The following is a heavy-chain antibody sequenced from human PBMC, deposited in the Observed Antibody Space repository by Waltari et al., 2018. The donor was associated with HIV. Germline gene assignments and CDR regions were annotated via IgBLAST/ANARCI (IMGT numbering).Heavy chain of an antibody. D-gene: IGHD6-13*01. Sequence: QVQLVESGGGVVQPGRSLRLSCAASGFTFSSYGMHWVRQAPGKGLEWVAVIWDDGSNKYYGDSVKGRFTISRDNSKNTLYLQMNSLRAEDTAVYYCARGGIAAVYGMDVWGQGTTVTVSS. CDR1: GFTFSSYG. J-gene: IGHJ6*02. V-gene: IGHV3-33*01. CDR3: ARGGIAAVYGMDV. CDR2: IWDDGSNK.